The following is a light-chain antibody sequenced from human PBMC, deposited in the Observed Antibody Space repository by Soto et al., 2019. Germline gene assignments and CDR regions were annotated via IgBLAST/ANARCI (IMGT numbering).Light chain of an antibody. CDR2: EGN. J-gene: IGLJ1*01. Sequence: QSVLTQPASVSGSPGQSITISCTGTSSDVGTYNLVSWYQQHPVKAPRLIIYEGNKRPSGVSNRFSASKSGNTASLTISGLRAEDEADYYCCSYTTTGTFVFGAGTKVIV. CDR3: CSYTTTGTFV. V-gene: IGLV2-23*01. CDR1: SSDVGTYNL.